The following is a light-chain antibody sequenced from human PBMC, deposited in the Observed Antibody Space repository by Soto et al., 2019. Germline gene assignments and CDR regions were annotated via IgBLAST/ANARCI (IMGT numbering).Light chain of an antibody. V-gene: IGLV3-21*02. CDR2: DDR. Sequence: SYELTQPPSVSVAPGQTASITWGGNNIGAKGVHWYQQKNPGQAPVLVVFDDRARPSAIPERFSGSNSGNTATLTISRVEAGDEADYYCQVWHSTSVRVFGGGTKLTVL. CDR1: NIGAKG. J-gene: IGLJ2*01. CDR3: QVWHSTSVRV.